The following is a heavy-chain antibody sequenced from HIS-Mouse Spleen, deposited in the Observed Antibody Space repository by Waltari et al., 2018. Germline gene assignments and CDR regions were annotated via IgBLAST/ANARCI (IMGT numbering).Heavy chain of an antibody. V-gene: IGHV4-39*07. CDR2: IYYSGRT. Sequence: QLQLQESGPGLVKPSETLSLTCTVSGGSISSSSYYWGWIRQPPGKGLEWIGSIYYSGRTYYNPSLKSRVTISVDTSKNQFSLKLSSVTAADTAVYYCARSRTGGWYFDLWGRGTLVTVSS. D-gene: IGHD7-27*01. CDR3: ARSRTGGWYFDL. CDR1: GGSISSSSYY. J-gene: IGHJ2*01.